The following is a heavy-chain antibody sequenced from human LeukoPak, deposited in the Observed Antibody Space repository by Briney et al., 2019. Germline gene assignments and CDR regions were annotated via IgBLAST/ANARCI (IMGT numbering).Heavy chain of an antibody. V-gene: IGHV1-3*01. CDR2: INAGNGNT. Sequence: ASVKVSCKASGYTFTSYAMHWVRQAPGQRLEWMGWINAGNGNTKYSQKFQGRVTITRDTSASTAYMELSSLRSEDTAVYYCARDTAMVNYYYYYGMDVWGQGTTVTVSS. CDR3: ARDTAMVNYYYYYGMDV. CDR1: GYTFTSYA. J-gene: IGHJ6*02. D-gene: IGHD5-18*01.